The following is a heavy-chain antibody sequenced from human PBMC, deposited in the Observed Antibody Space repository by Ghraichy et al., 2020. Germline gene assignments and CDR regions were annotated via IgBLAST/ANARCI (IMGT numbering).Heavy chain of an antibody. D-gene: IGHD6-6*01. CDR3: AKAQYSSSGSYYYYYDMDV. V-gene: IGHV3-23*01. CDR2: FSGSGGST. CDR1: GFTFNTYA. Sequence: GGSLRLSCAASGFTFNTYAMCWVRQAPGKRLEWVSTFSGSGGSTYYADSVKGRFTIYRDNSKNTLYLQMNSLRAEDTAVYYCAKAQYSSSGSYYYYYDMDVWGQGTTVTVSS. J-gene: IGHJ6*02.